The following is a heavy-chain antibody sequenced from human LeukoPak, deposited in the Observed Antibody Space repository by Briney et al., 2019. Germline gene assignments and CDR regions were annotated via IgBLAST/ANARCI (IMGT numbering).Heavy chain of an antibody. CDR3: ARVSRDGYPQTDY. CDR2: IYTSGST. V-gene: IGHV4-61*02. Sequence: PSETLSLTCTVSGGSISSGSYYWSWIRQLAGKGLEWIGRIYTSGSTNYNPSLKSRVTISVDTSKNQFSLKLSSVTAADTAVYYCARVSRDGYPQTDYWGQGTLVTVSS. CDR1: GGSISSGSYY. D-gene: IGHD5-24*01. J-gene: IGHJ4*02.